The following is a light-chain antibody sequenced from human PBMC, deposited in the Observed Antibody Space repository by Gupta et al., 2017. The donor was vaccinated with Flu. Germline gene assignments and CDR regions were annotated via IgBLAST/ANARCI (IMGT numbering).Light chain of an antibody. CDR1: QSLLHRDTYNF. CDR3: MQSQQTPRT. CDR2: LAS. V-gene: IGKV2-28*01. Sequence: IVLTQSPLSLPLRPGEPASISCTSNQSLLHRDTYNFLDWSLHKPGQSPQLLIYLASKRASGAPDRFSGSGSGTDFTLKISRVEAEDVGVYYCMQSQQTPRTFGQGTKVEIK. J-gene: IGKJ1*01.